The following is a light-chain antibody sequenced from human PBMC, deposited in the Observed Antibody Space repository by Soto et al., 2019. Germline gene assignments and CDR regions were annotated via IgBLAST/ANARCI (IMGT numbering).Light chain of an antibody. J-gene: IGKJ5*01. V-gene: IGKV3D-20*02. CDR3: QQRNK. Sequence: EIVLTQSPDTLSLSPGERATLSCRASQSVTSNYLAWYQQKPGQAPRLVVYGASSRATGVPDRFSASGSGTDFTLTISRLEPEDFAVYYCQQRNKFGQGTRLEIK. CDR2: GAS. CDR1: QSVTSNY.